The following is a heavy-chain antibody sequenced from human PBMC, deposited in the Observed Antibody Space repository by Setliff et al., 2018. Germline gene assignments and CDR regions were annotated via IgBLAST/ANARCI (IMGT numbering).Heavy chain of an antibody. CDR3: ARGSGDHCSGASCYFLH. Sequence: GSLRLSCEGSGLTLSHYWMHWVRQGPGKGLVWVSYINFDGTSTNYADSVKGRFTISRDNAKNTVYLQLNRLRADDTAVYYCARGSGDHCSGASCYFLHWGQGSLVTVSS. J-gene: IGHJ4*02. CDR2: INFDGTST. CDR1: GLTLSHYW. D-gene: IGHD2-15*01. V-gene: IGHV3-74*01.